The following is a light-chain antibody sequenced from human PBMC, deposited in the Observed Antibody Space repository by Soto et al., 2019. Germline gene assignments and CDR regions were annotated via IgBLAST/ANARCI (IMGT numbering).Light chain of an antibody. Sequence: QSVLTQPASVSGSPGQSITISCTGTSSDVGSSNLVSWYQQHPGKAPKLIIYEGSRRPSGVSGRFSGSKSGNTASLTISGLQAEVEADYYCCSFAGSSTFYVFGTGTKVTV. CDR2: EGS. CDR1: SSDVGSSNL. J-gene: IGLJ1*01. CDR3: CSFAGSSTFYV. V-gene: IGLV2-23*01.